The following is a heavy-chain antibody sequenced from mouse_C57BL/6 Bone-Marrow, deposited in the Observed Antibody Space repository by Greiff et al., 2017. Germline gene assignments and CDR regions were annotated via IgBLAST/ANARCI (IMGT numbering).Heavy chain of an antibody. CDR1: GFNIKDYY. CDR3: TRSLNYYGTNY. D-gene: IGHD1-1*01. Sequence: EVQRVESGAELVKPGASVKLSCTASGFNIKDYYIHWVKQRTEQGLEWIGRIDPEDGETKYAPKFQDKATITADTSSNTAYLQLSSLTSEDTAVYYCTRSLNYYGTNYWGQGTTLTVSS. J-gene: IGHJ2*01. V-gene: IGHV14-2*01. CDR2: IDPEDGET.